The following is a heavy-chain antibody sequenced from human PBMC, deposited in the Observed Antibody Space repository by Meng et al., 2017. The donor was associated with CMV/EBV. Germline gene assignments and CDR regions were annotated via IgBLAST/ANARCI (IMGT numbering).Heavy chain of an antibody. Sequence: GESLKISCAASGFTFSSYWMSWVRQAPGKGLEWVANIKQDGSEKYYVDSVKGRFTISRDNAKNSLYLQMNSLRAEDTAVYYCARVSDYGDYADVFDYWGQGTLVTVSS. D-gene: IGHD4-17*01. CDR3: ARVSDYGDYADVFDY. V-gene: IGHV3-7*01. J-gene: IGHJ4*02. CDR2: IKQDGSEK. CDR1: GFTFSSYW.